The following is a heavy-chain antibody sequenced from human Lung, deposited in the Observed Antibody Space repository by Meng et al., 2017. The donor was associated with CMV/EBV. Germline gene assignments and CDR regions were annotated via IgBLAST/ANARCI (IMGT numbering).Heavy chain of an antibody. CDR2: IIPILGIA. CDR1: GGTFSSYT. Sequence: SVXVSXKASGGTFSSYTISWVRQAPGQGLEWMGRIIPILGIANYAQKFQGRVTITADKSTSTAYMELSSLRSEDTAVYYCARDSSGDSSPGDYYYYGLDVXGQGTKVTSP. D-gene: IGHD3-22*01. J-gene: IGHJ6*02. CDR3: ARDSSGDSSPGDYYYYGLDV. V-gene: IGHV1-69*04.